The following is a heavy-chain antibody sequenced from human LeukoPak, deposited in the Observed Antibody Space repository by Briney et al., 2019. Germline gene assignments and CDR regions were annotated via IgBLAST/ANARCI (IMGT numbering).Heavy chain of an antibody. CDR2: IYTSGST. D-gene: IGHD2-8*02. CDR3: ARGSDYGTGGYFDY. J-gene: IGHJ4*02. CDR1: GGSISSGSYY. V-gene: IGHV4-61*02. Sequence: PSETLSLTCTVSGGSISSGSYYWSWIRQPAGKGLEWIGRIYTSGSTNYNPSLKSRVTISVDTSKNQFSLKLSSVTAADTAVYYCARGSDYGTGGYFDYWGQGTLVTVSS.